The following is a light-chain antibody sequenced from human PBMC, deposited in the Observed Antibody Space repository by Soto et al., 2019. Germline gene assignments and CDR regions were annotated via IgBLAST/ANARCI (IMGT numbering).Light chain of an antibody. Sequence: QSALTQPASVSGSPGQSITISCTGTSSDVGGYNSVSWYQQHPGKAPKLMIYDVSNRPSGVSNRFSGSKSGNTASLTISGLQAEDEADYYCSSYTSRSTLVFGGGTKLTVL. J-gene: IGLJ2*01. CDR1: SSDVGGYNS. V-gene: IGLV2-14*03. CDR2: DVS. CDR3: SSYTSRSTLV.